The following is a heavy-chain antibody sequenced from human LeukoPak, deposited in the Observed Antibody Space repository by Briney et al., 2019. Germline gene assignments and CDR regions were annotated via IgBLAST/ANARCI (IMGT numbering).Heavy chain of an antibody. V-gene: IGHV1-69*13. D-gene: IGHD3-22*01. CDR2: IIPIFGTA. Sequence: ASVTVSCKASGGTFSSYAISWVRQAPGQGLEWMGGIIPIFGTANYAQKFQGRVTITADESTSTAYMELSSLRSEDTAVYYCAGYYYDSSGYMQSWGQGTLVTVSS. CDR3: AGYYYDSSGYMQS. CDR1: GGTFSSYA. J-gene: IGHJ4*02.